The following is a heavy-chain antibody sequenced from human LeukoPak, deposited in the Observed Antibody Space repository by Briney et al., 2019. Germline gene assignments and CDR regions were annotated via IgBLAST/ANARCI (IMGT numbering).Heavy chain of an antibody. CDR1: GFTFGDSP. CDR2: IRTNTYGGTT. D-gene: IGHD6-25*01. CDR3: TRAGRISGDYFDY. Sequence: GGSLRLSCTASGFTFGDSPMTWVRQAPGKGLEWVGYIRTNTYGGTTEHAASVKGRFTISRDDSNSIAYLQMNSLKTEDTAVYYCTRAGRISGDYFDYWGQGTLVTVSS. V-gene: IGHV3-49*04. J-gene: IGHJ4*02.